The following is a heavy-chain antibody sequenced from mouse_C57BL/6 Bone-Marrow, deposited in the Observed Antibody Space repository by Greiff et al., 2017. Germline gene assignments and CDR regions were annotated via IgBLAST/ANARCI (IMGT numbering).Heavy chain of an antibody. CDR2: IDPENGDT. CDR3: TRAYYSYYFDF. D-gene: IGHD2-12*01. Sequence: VQLQQSGAELVRPGASVKLSCTASGFNFKDDYMHWVKQRPEQGLEWIGWIDPENGDTEYASKFQGKATITADTSSNTAYLQLSSLTSEDTAVYYCTRAYYSYYFDFGGQGTTLTVFS. CDR1: GFNFKDDY. V-gene: IGHV14-4*01. J-gene: IGHJ2*01.